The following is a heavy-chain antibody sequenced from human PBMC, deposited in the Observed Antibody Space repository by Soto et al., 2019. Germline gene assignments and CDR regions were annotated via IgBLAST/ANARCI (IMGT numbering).Heavy chain of an antibody. CDR2: ISYEGSHT. Sequence: QVQLVESGGGVVQPGRSLRLSCAASGFIFSSYGMHWVRQAPGKGLEWVAVISYEGSHTYYADSVKGRFTITRDNSKNTLYLQRNSLRPEDTAVYYCAKEVHCGGGSCSWSEGFYYWGQGTLLTVSS. CDR1: GFIFSSYG. D-gene: IGHD2-15*01. V-gene: IGHV3-30*18. CDR3: AKEVHCGGGSCSWSEGFYY. J-gene: IGHJ4*02.